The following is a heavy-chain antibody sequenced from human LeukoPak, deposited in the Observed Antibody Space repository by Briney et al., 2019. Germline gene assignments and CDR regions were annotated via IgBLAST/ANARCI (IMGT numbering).Heavy chain of an antibody. CDR1: GYTFTSYG. D-gene: IGHD6-13*01. J-gene: IGHJ4*02. Sequence: ASVKVSCKASGYTFTSYGISWVRQAPGQGLEWMGWISAYNGNTNYAQKLQGRVTMTTDTSTSTAYMELRSLRSDDTAVYYCVIFRQHPPPTDNWGQGTLVTVSS. CDR2: ISAYNGNT. V-gene: IGHV1-18*01. CDR3: VIFRQHPPPTDN.